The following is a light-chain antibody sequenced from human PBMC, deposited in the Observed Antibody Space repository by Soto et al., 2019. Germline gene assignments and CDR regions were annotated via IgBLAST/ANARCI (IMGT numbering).Light chain of an antibody. CDR3: AVWDESLNTFP. V-gene: IGLV1-44*01. CDR2: SNN. Sequence: QSVLTQPPSASGTPGQRVTISCSGSTSNIGRHTVNWYQQLPGTAPKLLIHSNNLRPSGVPDRFSGSNSATSAALAISGLHSEEEADYYCAVWDESLNTFPFGAGTKVTVL. J-gene: IGLJ1*01. CDR1: TSNIGRHT.